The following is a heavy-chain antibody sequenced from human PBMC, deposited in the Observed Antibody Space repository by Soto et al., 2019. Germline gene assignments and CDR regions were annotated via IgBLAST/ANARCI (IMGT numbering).Heavy chain of an antibody. CDR2: INHSGST. D-gene: IGHD2-15*01. CDR3: ARGSPLGYCSGGSCRDHYSYGMDV. V-gene: IGHV4-34*01. CDR1: GGSFSGYY. Sequence: QVQLQQWGAGLLKPSETLSLTCAVYGGSFSGYYWSWIRQPPGKGLEWIGEINHSGSTNYNPSLRRRGTISVDTSKNQFSLKLSSVTAAETAVYYCARGSPLGYCSGGSCRDHYSYGMDVWGQGTTVTVSS. J-gene: IGHJ6*02.